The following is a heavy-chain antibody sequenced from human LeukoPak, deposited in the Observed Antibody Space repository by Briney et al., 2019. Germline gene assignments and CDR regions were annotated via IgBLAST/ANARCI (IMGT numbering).Heavy chain of an antibody. CDR3: ARDKWLTTTHYFDY. D-gene: IGHD4-11*01. CDR1: GFTFDDYA. CDR2: ISSSSSYI. J-gene: IGHJ4*02. Sequence: GGSLRLSCAASGFTFDDYAMHWVRQAPGKGLEWVSSISSSSSYIYYADSVKGRFTISRDNAKNSVYLQMNSLRAEDTAVYYCARDKWLTTTHYFDYWGQGTLVTVSS. V-gene: IGHV3-21*01.